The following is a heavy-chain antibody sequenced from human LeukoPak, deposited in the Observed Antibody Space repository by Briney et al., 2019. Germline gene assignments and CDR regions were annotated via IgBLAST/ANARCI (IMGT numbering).Heavy chain of an antibody. CDR3: ARHHLSSGHYTSWFAP. V-gene: IGHV4-39*01. CDR1: DGSNSSSSYY. D-gene: IGHD3-22*01. CDR2: ISYSGST. Sequence: PSETLSLTGTVSDGSNSSSSYYWGWIRQPPGKGLEWIGSISYSGSTYYNPSLKSRVTISVDTSKNHFSLKLSSVTAADTAVYYCARHHLSSGHYTSWFAPWGQGTLVTVSS. J-gene: IGHJ5*02.